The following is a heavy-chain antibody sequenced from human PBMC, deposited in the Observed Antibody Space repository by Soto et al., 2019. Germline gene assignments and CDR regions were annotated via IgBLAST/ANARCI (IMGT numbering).Heavy chain of an antibody. CDR3: ARHGSGYGNYYYYGMDV. CDR2: IYYSGST. J-gene: IGHJ6*02. V-gene: IGHV4-39*01. CDR1: GGSISSSSYY. D-gene: IGHD6-25*01. Sequence: SETLSLTCTVSGGSISSSSYYWGWIRQPPGKGLEWIGSIYYSGSTYYNPSLKSRVTISVDTSKNQFSLKLSSVTAADTAVYYCARHGSGYGNYYYYGMDVWRQGTTVTVSS.